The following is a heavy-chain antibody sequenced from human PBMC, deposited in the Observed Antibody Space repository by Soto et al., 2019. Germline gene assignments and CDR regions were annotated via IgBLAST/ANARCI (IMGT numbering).Heavy chain of an antibody. CDR2: IYSGGSA. D-gene: IGHD5-18*01. J-gene: IGHJ4*02. V-gene: IGHV3-66*04. CDR1: GFTVSSNY. CDR3: ARHGYSYGGGYFDS. Sequence: EVQLVESGGGLVQPGGSLRLSCAASGFTVSSNYMSWVRQAPGKGLEWVSVIYSGGSAYYADSVKGRFTISRDNYKNTLYLQMNSLRAEDTAVYYCARHGYSYGGGYFDSWGQGTLVTVSS.